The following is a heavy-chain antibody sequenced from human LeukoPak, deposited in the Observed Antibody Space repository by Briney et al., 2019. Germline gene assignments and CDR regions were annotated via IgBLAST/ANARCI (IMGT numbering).Heavy chain of an antibody. V-gene: IGHV4-4*07. Sequence: PSETLSLTCAVYGGSFSGYYWSWIRQPAGKGLEWIGRIYTSGSTNYNPSLKSRVTMSVDTSKNQFSLKLSSVTAADTAVYYCARDYCSGGSCYSDVWGQGTLVTVSS. CDR2: IYTSGST. D-gene: IGHD2-15*01. CDR3: ARDYCSGGSCYSDV. CDR1: GGSFSGYY. J-gene: IGHJ4*02.